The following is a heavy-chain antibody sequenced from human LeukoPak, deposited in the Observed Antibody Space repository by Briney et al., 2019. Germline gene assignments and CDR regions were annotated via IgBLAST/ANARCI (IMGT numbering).Heavy chain of an antibody. D-gene: IGHD6-19*01. J-gene: IGHJ6*03. Sequence: PSETLSLTCTVSGGSISSYYWSWIRQPPGRGLEWIGYIYYSGSTNYNPSLKSRVTISVDTSKNQFSLKLSSVTAADTAVYYCARVSSGWYDYYYYMDVWGKGTTVTVSS. CDR2: IYYSGST. V-gene: IGHV4-59*01. CDR1: GGSISSYY. CDR3: ARVSSGWYDYYYYMDV.